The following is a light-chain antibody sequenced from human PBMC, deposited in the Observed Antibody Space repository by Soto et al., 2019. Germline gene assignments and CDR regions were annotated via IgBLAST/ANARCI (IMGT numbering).Light chain of an antibody. Sequence: DIVMTQSPDSLAVSLGERATINCKSSQSVLYSSNNKNYLAWYQQKPGQPPKLLIYWASTRDSRVPDRFSGRPSGPAFTLPISRLQHENVAVYYCQQYYSTPITIGQGTRLEIK. CDR1: QSVLYSSNNKNY. CDR2: WAS. V-gene: IGKV4-1*01. CDR3: QQYYSTPIT. J-gene: IGKJ5*01.